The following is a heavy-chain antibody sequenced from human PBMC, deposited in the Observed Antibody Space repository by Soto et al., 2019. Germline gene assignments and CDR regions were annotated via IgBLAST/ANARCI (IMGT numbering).Heavy chain of an antibody. V-gene: IGHV3-23*01. CDR3: AKGRASSRWYRWDSGEYYFDY. J-gene: IGHJ4*02. CDR1: GGTFSSYA. Sequence: TGGSLRLSCAASGGTFSSYAMSWVRQAPGKGLEWVSAISGSGGSTYYADSVKGRFTISRDNSKNTLYLQMNSLRAEDTAVYYCAKGRASSRWYRWDSGEYYFDYWGQGTLVTVSS. D-gene: IGHD6-13*01. CDR2: ISGSGGST.